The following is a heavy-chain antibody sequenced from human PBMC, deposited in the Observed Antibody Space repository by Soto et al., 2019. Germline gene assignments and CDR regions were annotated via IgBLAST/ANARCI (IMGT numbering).Heavy chain of an antibody. Sequence: EVQLLESGGGLVQPGGSLRLSCAASGFTFSSYAMSWVRQAPGKGLEWVSGMSGSGGTAYYRDSGKGRFTISRDNSKQTLYLQMNSLRAEDTALYYCAKGPIFGVENIYDYWAQGTLVTVSS. CDR2: MSGSGGTA. D-gene: IGHD3-3*01. V-gene: IGHV3-23*01. CDR3: AKGPIFGVENIYDY. J-gene: IGHJ4*02. CDR1: GFTFSSYA.